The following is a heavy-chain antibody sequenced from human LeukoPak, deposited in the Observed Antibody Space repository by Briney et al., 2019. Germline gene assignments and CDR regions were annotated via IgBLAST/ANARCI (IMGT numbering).Heavy chain of an antibody. CDR2: IYHSGST. Sequence: SETLSLTCTVSGYSISSGYYWGWIRQPPGKGLEWIGSIYHSGSTYYNPSLKSRVTISVDTSKNQFSLKLSSVTAADTAVYYCARRGDYYDSSGYPDYWGQGTLVTVSS. D-gene: IGHD3-22*01. V-gene: IGHV4-38-2*02. CDR3: ARRGDYYDSSGYPDY. CDR1: GYSISSGYY. J-gene: IGHJ4*02.